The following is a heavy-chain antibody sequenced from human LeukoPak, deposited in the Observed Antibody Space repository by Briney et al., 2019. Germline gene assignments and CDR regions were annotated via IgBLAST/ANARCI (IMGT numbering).Heavy chain of an antibody. Sequence: GGSLRLSCAPSGFIFDDYGMSWVRQAPGKGLEWVSSISSRSRYIYYADSVKGRFTISRDSAKDSLFLQMNSLRAEDTALYYCARALHDSSCYYFDYWGQGTLVTVSS. CDR1: GFIFDDYG. D-gene: IGHD3-22*01. V-gene: IGHV3-21*01. CDR3: ARALHDSSCYYFDY. J-gene: IGHJ4*02. CDR2: ISSRSRYI.